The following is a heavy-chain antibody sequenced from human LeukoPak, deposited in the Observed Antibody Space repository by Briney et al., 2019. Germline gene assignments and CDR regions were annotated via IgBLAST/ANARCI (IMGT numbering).Heavy chain of an antibody. CDR2: IYYSGST. Sequence: SETLSLTCTVPGGSISSSSYYWGWIRQPPGKGLEWIGSIYYSGSTYYNPSLKSRVTISVDTSKNQFSLKLSSVTAADTAVYYCARDPYSGNYGAYYYYYMDVWGKGTTVTISS. V-gene: IGHV4-39*02. D-gene: IGHD1-26*01. CDR1: GGSISSSSYY. J-gene: IGHJ6*03. CDR3: ARDPYSGNYGAYYYYYMDV.